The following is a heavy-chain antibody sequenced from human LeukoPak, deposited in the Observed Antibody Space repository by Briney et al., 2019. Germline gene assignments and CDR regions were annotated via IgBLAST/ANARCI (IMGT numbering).Heavy chain of an antibody. CDR3: ARGPSGGNAFAY. CDR1: RFTFSIYC. V-gene: IGHV3-7*04. D-gene: IGHD4-23*01. J-gene: IGHJ4*02. CDR2: IKQDGSEK. Sequence: PGRTLRLSCAASRFTFSIYCMSWGRHAPGKRLERVANIKQDGSEKYYVDFVKGRFTISRDNAKNSLYLQMSSLRAEDTALYYCARGPSGGNAFAYWGQGTLVTVSA.